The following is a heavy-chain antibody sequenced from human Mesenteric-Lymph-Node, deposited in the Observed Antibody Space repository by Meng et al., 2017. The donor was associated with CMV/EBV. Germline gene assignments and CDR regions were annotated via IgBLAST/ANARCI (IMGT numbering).Heavy chain of an antibody. D-gene: IGHD5-12*01. Sequence: GGSLRLSCAASGFTFSSYSMNWVRQAPGKGLEWVSAISGSGGSTYYADSVKGRFTISRDNSKNTLYLQMNSLRAEDTAVYYCAKGATIIFGVNYWGQGTLVTVSS. CDR1: GFTFSSYS. CDR2: ISGSGGST. V-gene: IGHV3-23*01. J-gene: IGHJ4*02. CDR3: AKGATIIFGVNY.